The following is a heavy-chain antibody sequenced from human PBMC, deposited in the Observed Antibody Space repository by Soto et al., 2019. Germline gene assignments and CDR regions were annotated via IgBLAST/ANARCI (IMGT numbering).Heavy chain of an antibody. CDR3: ATCTFVLVPAAIGFSNPLYNWFDP. Sequence: GASVKVSCKASGGTFSSYAISWVRQAPGQGLEWMGGIIPIFGTANYAQKFQGRVTITAGESTSTAYLELSSLTSEDTAVYYCATCTFVLVPAAIGFSNPLYNWFDPWGQGTLVTVSS. V-gene: IGHV1-69*13. J-gene: IGHJ5*02. CDR1: GGTFSSYA. D-gene: IGHD2-2*02. CDR2: IIPIFGTA.